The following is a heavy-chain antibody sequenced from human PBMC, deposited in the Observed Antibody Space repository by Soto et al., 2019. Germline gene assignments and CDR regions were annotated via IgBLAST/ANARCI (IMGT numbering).Heavy chain of an antibody. CDR2: ISYDGSNK. J-gene: IGHJ6*02. D-gene: IGHD5-18*01. CDR3: ARERSIQLWSYYGMDV. Sequence: WWSLRLSCAASGFTFSSYGMHWVRQAPGKGLEWVAVISYDGSNKYYADSVKGRFTISRDNSKNTLYLQMNSLRAEDTAVYYCARERSIQLWSYYGMDVWGQGTTVTVSS. V-gene: IGHV3-30*03. CDR1: GFTFSSYG.